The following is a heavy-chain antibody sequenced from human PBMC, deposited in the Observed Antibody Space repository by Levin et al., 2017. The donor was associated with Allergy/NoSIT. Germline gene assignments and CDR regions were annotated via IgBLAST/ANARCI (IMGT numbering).Heavy chain of an antibody. D-gene: IGHD6-19*01. J-gene: IGHJ4*02. V-gene: IGHV3-23*01. CDR2: ISGSGGST. Sequence: GESLKISCAASGFTFSSYAMSWVRQAPGKGLEWVSAISGSGGSTYYADSVKGRFTISRDNSKNTLYLQMNSLRAEDTAVYYCAKFVSSIAVAPELFDYWGQGTLVTVSS. CDR1: GFTFSSYA. CDR3: AKFVSSIAVAPELFDY.